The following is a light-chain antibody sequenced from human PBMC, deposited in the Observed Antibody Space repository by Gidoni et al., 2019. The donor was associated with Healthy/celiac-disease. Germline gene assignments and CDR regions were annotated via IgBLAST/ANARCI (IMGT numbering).Light chain of an antibody. CDR3: QQSYSTPLT. J-gene: IGKJ4*01. Sequence: DIQMTQSPSSLSAFVGDRVTITCRASQSISSYLNWYQQKPGKAPKLLIHTASSLQSGVPSRFSGSASGTDFTLTISSLQPEDFATYYCQQSYSTPLTFGGGTKVEIK. CDR2: TAS. CDR1: QSISSY. V-gene: IGKV1-39*01.